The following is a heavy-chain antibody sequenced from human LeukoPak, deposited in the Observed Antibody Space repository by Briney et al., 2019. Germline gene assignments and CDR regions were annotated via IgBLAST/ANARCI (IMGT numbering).Heavy chain of an antibody. D-gene: IGHD1-26*01. Sequence: GGSLRLSCAVSGFTFSRYSMNWVRQAPGKGREGVSYITSSSSTIYYADSVKGRFTVSRDNAKNSLYVQMNSLRDEDTAVYCGAREGSGLYAMDVWGQGTTVTVSS. V-gene: IGHV3-48*02. CDR3: AREGSGLYAMDV. CDR1: GFTFSRYS. J-gene: IGHJ6*02. CDR2: ITSSSSTI.